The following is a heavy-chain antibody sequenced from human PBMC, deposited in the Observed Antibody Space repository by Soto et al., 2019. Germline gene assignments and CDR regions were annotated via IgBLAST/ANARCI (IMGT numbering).Heavy chain of an antibody. Sequence: SEALSLTCTVSGGSISSYYWSWIRQPPGKGLEWIGYIYYSGSTKYNPSLKSRVTISVDTSKNQFSLKLSSVTAADTAVYYCSRDIDYWGQGTLVTVSS. CDR1: GGSISSYY. V-gene: IGHV4-59*01. J-gene: IGHJ4*02. CDR3: SRDIDY. CDR2: IYYSGST.